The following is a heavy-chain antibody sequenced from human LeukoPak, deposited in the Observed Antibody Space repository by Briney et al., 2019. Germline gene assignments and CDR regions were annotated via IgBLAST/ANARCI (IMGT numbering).Heavy chain of an antibody. J-gene: IGHJ4*02. CDR1: GFTFDDYA. V-gene: IGHV3-23*01. CDR3: AKIVAISGRPREGFDY. Sequence: GRSLRLSCAASGFTFDDYAMHWVRQAPGKGLEWVSAISGTGNSPYYGDSVKGRFTISRDNSKNTLYLQMNSLRAEDTAVYYCAKIVAISGRPREGFDYWGQGTLVTVSS. D-gene: IGHD1-26*01. CDR2: ISGTGNSP.